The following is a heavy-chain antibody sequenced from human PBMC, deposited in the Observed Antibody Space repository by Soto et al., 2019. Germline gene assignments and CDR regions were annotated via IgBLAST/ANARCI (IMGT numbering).Heavy chain of an antibody. CDR2: INAGNGNT. V-gene: IGHV1-3*01. J-gene: IGHJ4*02. D-gene: IGHD5-12*01. Sequence: GASVKVSYKATGYTFTSYAMHWVRQAPGQRLEWMGWINAGNGNTKYSQKFQGRVTITRDTSASTAYMELSSLRSEDTAVYYCARDSGYDLSFDYWGQGTLVIVSS. CDR1: GYTFTSYA. CDR3: ARDSGYDLSFDY.